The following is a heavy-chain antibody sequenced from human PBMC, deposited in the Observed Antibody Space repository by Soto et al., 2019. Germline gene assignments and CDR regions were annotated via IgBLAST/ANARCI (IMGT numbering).Heavy chain of an antibody. Sequence: SETLSLTCTVSGGSISSSDHYWGWIRQPPGKGLEYIGSIYYSGSTYYNPSLKSRVTISIDRSKNQFSLKLCSVTAADTAVYYCARVPDYWGQGILVTVSS. CDR1: GGSISSSDHY. D-gene: IGHD2-2*01. J-gene: IGHJ4*02. CDR3: ARVPDY. V-gene: IGHV4-39*07. CDR2: IYYSGST.